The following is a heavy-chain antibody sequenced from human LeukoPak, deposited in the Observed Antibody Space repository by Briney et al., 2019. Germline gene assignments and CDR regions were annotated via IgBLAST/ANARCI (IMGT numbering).Heavy chain of an antibody. J-gene: IGHJ4*02. CDR3: AKDEQYYYGSGSYPFDY. CDR1: GFTFSNAW. V-gene: IGHV3-15*01. CDR2: IKSKTDGGTT. D-gene: IGHD3-10*01. Sequence: GGSLRLSCAASGFTFSNAWMSWVRQAPGKGLEWVGRIKSKTDGGTTDYAAPVKGRFTISRDDSKNTLYLQMNSLRAEDTAVYYCAKDEQYYYGSGSYPFDYWGQGTLVTVSS.